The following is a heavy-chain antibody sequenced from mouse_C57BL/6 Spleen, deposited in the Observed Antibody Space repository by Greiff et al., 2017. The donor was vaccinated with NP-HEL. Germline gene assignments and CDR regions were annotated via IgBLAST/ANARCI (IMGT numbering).Heavy chain of an antibody. CDR2: ISNGGGCT. Sequence: EVQRVESGGGLVQPGGSLKLSCAASGFTFSDYYMYWVRQTPGKRLEWVAYISNGGGCTYYPDTVQGPFTISRDNAKNTLYLQMSRLKSEDTAMYYCARQEAGAWFAYWGQGTLVTVSA. CDR1: GFTFSDYY. V-gene: IGHV5-12*01. CDR3: ARQEAGAWFAY. J-gene: IGHJ3*01.